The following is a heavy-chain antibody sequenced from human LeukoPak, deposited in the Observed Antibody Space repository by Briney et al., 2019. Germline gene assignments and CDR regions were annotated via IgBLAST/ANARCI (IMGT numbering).Heavy chain of an antibody. J-gene: IGHJ5*02. D-gene: IGHD1-1*01. CDR1: GYRFTSYW. Sequence: GESLKISCKGSGYRFTSYWIGWVRQMPGKGLEWMGIIYPGDSDTRYSPSFQGQVTISADKSISTAYLQWSSLKASDTAMYCCARHHNFGSNWFDPWGQGTLVTVSS. CDR3: ARHHNFGSNWFDP. CDR2: IYPGDSDT. V-gene: IGHV5-51*01.